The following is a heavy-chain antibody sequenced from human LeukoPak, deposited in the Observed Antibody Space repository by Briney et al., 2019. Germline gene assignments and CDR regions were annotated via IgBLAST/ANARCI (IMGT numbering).Heavy chain of an antibody. V-gene: IGHV2-70*04. Sequence: SGPTLVNPTQTLTLTCTFSGFSLTTTGMRVMWIRQPPGKALEWLARIDWDDDKFYSASLKTRLTISKDTYKNQVVLTMTNMDPVDTATYYCAGGSGYSRFDYWGQGTLVTVSS. CDR3: AGGSGYSRFDY. J-gene: IGHJ4*02. D-gene: IGHD3-22*01. CDR1: GFSLTTTGMR. CDR2: IDWDDDK.